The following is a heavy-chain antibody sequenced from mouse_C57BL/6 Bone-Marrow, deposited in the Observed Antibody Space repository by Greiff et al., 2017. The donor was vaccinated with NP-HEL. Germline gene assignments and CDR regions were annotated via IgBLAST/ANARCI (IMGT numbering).Heavy chain of an antibody. D-gene: IGHD2-5*01. Sequence: VQLQQSGPELVKPGASVKISCKASGYTFTDYYMNWVKQSHGKSLEWIGDINPNNGGTSYTQKFKGKATLTVDKTSSTAYMELRSLTSEDSAVYYCARGGAYYSNYYAMDYWGQGTSVTVSS. CDR1: GYTFTDYY. CDR2: INPNNGGT. CDR3: ARGGAYYSNYYAMDY. V-gene: IGHV1-26*01. J-gene: IGHJ4*01.